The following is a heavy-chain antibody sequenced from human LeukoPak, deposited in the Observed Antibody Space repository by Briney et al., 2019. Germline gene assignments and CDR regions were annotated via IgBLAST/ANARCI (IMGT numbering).Heavy chain of an antibody. Sequence: GRSLRLSCAASGFTFSSYAMSWVRQAPGKGLEWFSAISGSGGSTYYADSVKGRFTISRDNSKNTLYLQMNSLRAEDTAVYYCAKDHEYCGGDCPAEYFQHWGQGTLVTVSS. D-gene: IGHD2-21*02. V-gene: IGHV3-23*01. CDR2: ISGSGGST. CDR3: AKDHEYCGGDCPAEYFQH. CDR1: GFTFSSYA. J-gene: IGHJ1*01.